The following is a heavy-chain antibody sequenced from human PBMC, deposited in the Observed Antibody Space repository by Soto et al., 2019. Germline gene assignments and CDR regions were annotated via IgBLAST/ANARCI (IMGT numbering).Heavy chain of an antibody. V-gene: IGHV3-23*01. CDR2: IGTNSDT. CDR3: AKKYPGTRPFDY. J-gene: IGHJ4*02. Sequence: HPGGSLRLSCAASGFTFSSYAMDWVHQAPGKGLEWVSAIGTNSDTYYADSVKGRFTISRDNFKTTLYLQMNSLRAEDTALYYCAKKYPGTRPFDYWGQGTLVTVSS. D-gene: IGHD6-6*01. CDR1: GFTFSSYA.